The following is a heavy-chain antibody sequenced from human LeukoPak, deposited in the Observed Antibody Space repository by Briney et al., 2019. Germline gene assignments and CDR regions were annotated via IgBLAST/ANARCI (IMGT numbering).Heavy chain of an antibody. CDR1: GGSISSGGYY. J-gene: IGHJ3*02. D-gene: IGHD1-26*01. CDR3: AMGEWELVNAFDI. Sequence: PSQTLSLTCTVSGGSISSGGYYWSWIRQHPGKGLECIGYIYYSGSTYYNPSLKSRVTISVDTSKNQFSLKLSSVTAADTAVYYCAMGEWELVNAFDIWGQGTMVTVSS. CDR2: IYYSGST. V-gene: IGHV4-31*03.